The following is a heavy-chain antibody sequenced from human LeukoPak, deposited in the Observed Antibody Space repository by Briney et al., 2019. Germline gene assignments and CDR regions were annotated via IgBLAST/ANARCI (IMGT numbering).Heavy chain of an antibody. CDR1: GCSITSYY. Sequence: SETRSLTCPLAGCSITSYYWSWIRQPAGKGLEWIGRIYTRGSPNYNTSLKSRVTMSVDTPKNQFSLELSPVTAADTAVYYCARATRGWFDPWGQGTLVTVSS. J-gene: IGHJ5*02. CDR2: IYTRGSP. D-gene: IGHD4-11*01. V-gene: IGHV4-4*07. CDR3: ARATRGWFDP.